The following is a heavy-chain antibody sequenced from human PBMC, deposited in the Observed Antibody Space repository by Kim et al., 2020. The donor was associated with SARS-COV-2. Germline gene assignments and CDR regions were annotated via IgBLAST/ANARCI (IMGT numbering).Heavy chain of an antibody. J-gene: IGHJ4*02. CDR1: GGTFSSYA. CDR2: IIPIFGTA. CDR3: ARTREAYYYAKVDDYFDY. Sequence: SVKVSCKASGGTFSSYAISWVRQAPGQGLEWMGGIIPIFGTANYAQKFQGRVTITADESTSTAYMELSSLRSEDTAVYYCARTREAYYYAKVDDYFDYWGQGTLVTVSS. D-gene: IGHD3-10*01. V-gene: IGHV1-69*13.